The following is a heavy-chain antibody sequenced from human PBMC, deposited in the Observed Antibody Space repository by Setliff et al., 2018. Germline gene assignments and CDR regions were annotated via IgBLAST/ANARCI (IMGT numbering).Heavy chain of an antibody. CDR1: GASISSYY. CDR2: IYTCGRT. V-gene: IGHV4-4*07. J-gene: IGHJ5*02. Sequence: PSETLSLTCTVSGASISSYYWSWIRQPAGKGLEWIGRIYTCGRTNYNPSLKSRASMSVDTSKNQFSLKLSSVTAADTAVYHCARDSKYYYDSSGYYWNWFDPWGQGTLVTVSS. CDR3: ARDSKYYYDSSGYYWNWFDP. D-gene: IGHD3-22*01.